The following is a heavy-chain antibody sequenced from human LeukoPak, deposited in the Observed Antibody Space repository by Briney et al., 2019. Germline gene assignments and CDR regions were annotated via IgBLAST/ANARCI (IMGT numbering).Heavy chain of an antibody. CDR2: FDPEDGET. CDR3: ARDPGWAAAGQIYYYYGMDV. J-gene: IGHJ6*02. CDR1: GYSLTELS. Sequence: GSVKVSCKVSGYSLTELSMHWVRQAPGKGLEWMGGFDPEDGETIYAQKFQGRVTMTRDTSISTAYMELSRLRSDDTAVYYCARDPGWAAAGQIYYYYGMDVWGQGTTVTVSS. V-gene: IGHV1-24*01. D-gene: IGHD6-13*01.